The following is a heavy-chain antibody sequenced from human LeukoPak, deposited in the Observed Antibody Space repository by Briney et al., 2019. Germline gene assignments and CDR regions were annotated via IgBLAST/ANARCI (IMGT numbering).Heavy chain of an antibody. CDR1: GFTFSTHA. CDR2: ITGSYESI. Sequence: GGSLRLSCAASGFTFSTHAMSWVRQAPGKGLEWVSSITGSYESIYYADSVKGRFTISRDNSKNTLYLQMNSLRAEDTAVYYCANFWGFCADSSCYTADYWGQGTLVTVSS. D-gene: IGHD2-2*02. J-gene: IGHJ4*02. V-gene: IGHV3-23*01. CDR3: ANFWGFCADSSCYTADY.